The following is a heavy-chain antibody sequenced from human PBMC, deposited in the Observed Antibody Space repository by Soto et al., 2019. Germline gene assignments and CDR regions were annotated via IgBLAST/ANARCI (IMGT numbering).Heavy chain of an antibody. V-gene: IGHV1-24*01. J-gene: IGHJ4*02. Sequence: ASVKVSCKVSGYTLTELSMHWVRQAPGKGLEWMGGFDPEDGETIYAQKFQGRVTMTEDISTETAYMELSSLRSEDTAVYYCATENRNIAARSYDYWGQGTLVTVSS. CDR2: FDPEDGET. D-gene: IGHD6-6*01. CDR1: GYTLTELS. CDR3: ATENRNIAARSYDY.